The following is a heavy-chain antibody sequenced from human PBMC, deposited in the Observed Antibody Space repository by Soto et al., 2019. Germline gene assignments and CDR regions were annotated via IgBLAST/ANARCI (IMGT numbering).Heavy chain of an antibody. V-gene: IGHV4-4*02. D-gene: IGHD2-8*02. CDR1: GGTLSDTW. CDR3: ARADSVLVAKGFDL. J-gene: IGHJ4*02. CDR2: IYHNGRA. Sequence: SEILSLTCTVSGGTLSDTWWTWVRQSPGKGLEWIGEIYHNGRAFDNPSLKGRVTISIDKSNNQFSLNLTSVTAADTAVYYCARADSVLVAKGFDLWGQGTLVTVSS.